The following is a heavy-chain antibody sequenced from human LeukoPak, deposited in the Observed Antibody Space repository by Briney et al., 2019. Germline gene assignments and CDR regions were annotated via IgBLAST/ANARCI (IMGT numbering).Heavy chain of an antibody. Sequence: GGSLRLSCSASGFGFSNYAMHWVRQAPGKGLQYVSGITNNGGRKHHADSVKDRFTISRDNSENTLYLQMSSLRPEDTAVYYCVKDLTGSFSFDYWGQGTLVTVSS. CDR2: ITNNGGRK. J-gene: IGHJ4*02. CDR1: GFGFSNYA. CDR3: VKDLTGSFSFDY. V-gene: IGHV3-64D*09. D-gene: IGHD1-26*01.